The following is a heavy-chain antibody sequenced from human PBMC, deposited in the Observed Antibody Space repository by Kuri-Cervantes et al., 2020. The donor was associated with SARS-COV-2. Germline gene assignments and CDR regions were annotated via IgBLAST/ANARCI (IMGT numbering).Heavy chain of an antibody. Sequence: GGSLRPSCAASGFTFSSYGMHWVHQAPGKGLEWVAVISYDGSNKYYADSVKGRFTISRDNSKNTLYLQMNSLRSEDTAVYYCARDARSALYYDFWSGSSSGGFDYWGQGTRVTVAS. CDR2: ISYDGSNK. D-gene: IGHD3-3*01. CDR1: GFTFSSYG. V-gene: IGHV3-30*03. J-gene: IGHJ4*02. CDR3: ARDARSALYYDFWSGSSSGGFDY.